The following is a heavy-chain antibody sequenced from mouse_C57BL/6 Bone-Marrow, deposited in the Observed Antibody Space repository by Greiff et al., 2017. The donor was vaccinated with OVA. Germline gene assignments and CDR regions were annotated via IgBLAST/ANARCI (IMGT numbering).Heavy chain of an antibody. CDR3: TTEAIVTSYRLVIDV. J-gene: IGHJ1*03. V-gene: IGHV14-4*01. Sequence: VQLQQSGAELVRPGASVKLSCTASGFNIKDDYMHWVKQRPEQGLEWIGWIDPENGDTEYASKFQGKATITADTSSNTAYLQLSSLTSEDTAVYYCTTEAIVTSYRLVIDVWGTGTTVTVSS. CDR1: GFNIKDDY. D-gene: IGHD2-5*01. CDR2: IDPENGDT.